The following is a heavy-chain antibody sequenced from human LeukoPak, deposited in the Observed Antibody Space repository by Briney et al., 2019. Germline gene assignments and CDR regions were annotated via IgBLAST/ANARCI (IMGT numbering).Heavy chain of an antibody. J-gene: IGHJ4*02. CDR3: ARGGGYGTYYFDY. D-gene: IGHD5-12*01. V-gene: IGHV1-69*04. CDR2: IIPILGIA. CDR1: GGTFSSYA. Sequence: GSSVKVSCKASGGTFSSYAISWVRQAPGQGLDWMGRIIPILGIANYAQKFQGRVTITADKSTSTAYMELSSLRSEDVAVYYCARGGGYGTYYFDYWGQGTLVTVSS.